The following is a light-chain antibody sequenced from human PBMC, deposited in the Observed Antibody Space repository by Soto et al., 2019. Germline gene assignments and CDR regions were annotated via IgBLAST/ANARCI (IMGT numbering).Light chain of an antibody. CDR3: SSYTSSSTWV. J-gene: IGLJ3*02. CDR2: DVS. CDR1: SSDVGGYNY. Sequence: QSALTQPASVSGSPGQSITISCIGTSSDVGGYNYVSWYQELPGKAPKLMIYDVSNRPSGVSNRFSGFKSGNTASLTISGLQGEDEADYYCSSYTSSSTWVFGGGTKLTVL. V-gene: IGLV2-14*01.